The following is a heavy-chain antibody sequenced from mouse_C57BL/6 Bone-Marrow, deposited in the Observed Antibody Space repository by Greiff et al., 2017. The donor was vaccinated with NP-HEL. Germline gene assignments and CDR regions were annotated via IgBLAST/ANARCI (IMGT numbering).Heavy chain of an antibody. Sequence: VQLQQPGAELVRPGSSVKLSCKASGYTFTSYWMHWVKQRPIQGLEWIGNIDPSDSETHYNQKFKDKATLTVDKSSSTAYMQLSSLTSEDSAVYYCAREDTTVVAESDYWGKGTTLTVSS. D-gene: IGHD1-1*01. CDR1: GYTFTSYW. J-gene: IGHJ2*01. V-gene: IGHV1-52*01. CDR3: AREDTTVVAESDY. CDR2: IDPSDSET.